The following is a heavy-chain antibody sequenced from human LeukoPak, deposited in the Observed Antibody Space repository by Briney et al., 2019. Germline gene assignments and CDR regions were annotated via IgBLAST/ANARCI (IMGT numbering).Heavy chain of an antibody. CDR2: ISSSSSYL. J-gene: IGHJ4*02. CDR3: ASWFPIIPEDY. CDR1: GFTFSSYS. D-gene: IGHD3-3*01. V-gene: IGHV3-21*01. Sequence: WGSLSLSCAASGFTFSSYSMNWVRQDPGKGLEWVSSISSSSSYLYYADSVKGRFTISRDNAKNSLYLQMNSLRAEDTAVYYCASWFPIIPEDYWGQGTLVTVSS.